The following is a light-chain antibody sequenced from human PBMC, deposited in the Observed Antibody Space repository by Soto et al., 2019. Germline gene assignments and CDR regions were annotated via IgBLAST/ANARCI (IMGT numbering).Light chain of an antibody. J-gene: IGKJ4*01. CDR2: DAS. CDR3: QQFSSYPLT. V-gene: IGKV3-20*01. CDR1: QTVRNNY. Sequence: EFVLTQSPGTLSLSPGERATLSCRASQTVRNNYLAWYQQKPGQAPRLLIYDASSRATGIPDRFSGGGSGTDFTLTISRLEPEDFAVYYCQQFSSYPLTCGGGNKGDIK.